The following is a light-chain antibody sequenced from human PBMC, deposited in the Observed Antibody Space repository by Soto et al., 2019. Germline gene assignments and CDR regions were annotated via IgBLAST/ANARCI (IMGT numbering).Light chain of an antibody. Sequence: QSALTQPPSASGSPGQSVTISCTGTSSAVGGYTDVSWYQQHPGKAPKLMIYEVSKRPSGVHDRFSGSKSDNTASLTVSGLKADYEADYDCRSYAGGNKVVFATGTKHTVL. CDR2: EVS. CDR3: RSYAGGNKVV. CDR1: SSAVGGYTD. V-gene: IGLV2-8*01. J-gene: IGLJ1*01.